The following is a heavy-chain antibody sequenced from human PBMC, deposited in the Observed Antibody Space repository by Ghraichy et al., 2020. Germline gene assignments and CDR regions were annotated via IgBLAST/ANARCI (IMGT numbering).Heavy chain of an antibody. D-gene: IGHD3-16*01. J-gene: IGHJ5*02. CDR1: GFTFSSYA. V-gene: IGHV3-23*01. CDR2: ISGSGGST. Sequence: GGSLRLSCAASGFTFSSYAMSWVRQAPGKGLEWVSAISGSGGSTYYADSVKGRFTISRDNSKNTLYLQMNSLRAEDTAVYYCAKDQNRDYVAGWFDPWGQGTLVTVSS. CDR3: AKDQNRDYVAGWFDP.